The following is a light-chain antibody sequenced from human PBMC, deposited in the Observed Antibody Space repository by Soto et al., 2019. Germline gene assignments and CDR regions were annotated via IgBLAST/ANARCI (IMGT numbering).Light chain of an antibody. CDR3: QQYNTYPWT. J-gene: IGKJ1*01. Sequence: DIQMAQSPSTLSASVGGRVTITCRASQSIRRRLAWYQQKPGKAPNLLLYDASSLESGVPSRFSGGGSGTEFTLTISSLQPEDFATYYCQQYNTYPWTFGQGTKVELK. CDR2: DAS. V-gene: IGKV1-5*01. CDR1: QSIRRR.